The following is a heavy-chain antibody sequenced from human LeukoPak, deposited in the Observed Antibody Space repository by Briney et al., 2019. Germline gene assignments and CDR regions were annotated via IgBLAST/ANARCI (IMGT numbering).Heavy chain of an antibody. Sequence: GGSLRLSCAASGLTFSSYAISWVRQAPGKGLEWVSGISGSGGSTYYADSVKGRFTISRDNSKNTLYLQMNSLRAEDTAVYYCAKDRVPAAIWEFDYWGQGTMVTVSS. V-gene: IGHV3-23*01. J-gene: IGHJ4*02. CDR3: AKDRVPAAIWEFDY. CDR2: ISGSGGST. CDR1: GLTFSSYA. D-gene: IGHD2-2*02.